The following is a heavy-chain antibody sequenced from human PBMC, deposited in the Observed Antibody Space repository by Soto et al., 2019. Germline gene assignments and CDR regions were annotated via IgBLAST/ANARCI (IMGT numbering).Heavy chain of an antibody. V-gene: IGHV3-7*01. CDR2: IKQDGSEK. J-gene: IGHJ6*03. D-gene: IGHD2-15*01. CDR3: ARVSCSGGSCYYYDYYYMDV. Sequence: EVQLVESGGGLVQPGGSLRLSCAASGFTFSSYWMSWVRQAPGKGLEWVANIKQDGSEKYYVDSVKGRFTISRDNAKNSLYLQMNSLRAEDTAVYYCARVSCSGGSCYYYDYYYMDVWGKGTTVTVSS. CDR1: GFTFSSYW.